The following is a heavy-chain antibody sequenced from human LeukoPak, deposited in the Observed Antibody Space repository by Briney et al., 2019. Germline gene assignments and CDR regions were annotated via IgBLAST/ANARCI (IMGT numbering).Heavy chain of an antibody. V-gene: IGHV3-7*02. CDR2: IKQDGSET. CDR1: GFTFSSYW. Sequence: GGSLRLSCAASGFTFSSYWMSWVRQAPGKGLEWVANIKQDGSETYYVASVKGRFAISRDNARNSLNLHIDSLRDEDTAVYYCSSESRYWGQGTLVIVSS. J-gene: IGHJ4*02. CDR3: SSESRY. D-gene: IGHD3-22*01.